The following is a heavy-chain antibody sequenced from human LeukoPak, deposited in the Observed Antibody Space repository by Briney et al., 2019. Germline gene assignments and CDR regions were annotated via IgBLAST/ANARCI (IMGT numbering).Heavy chain of an antibody. D-gene: IGHD5-18*01. V-gene: IGHV3-21*01. J-gene: IGHJ4*02. CDR2: ISSTGNYI. Sequence: KSGVSLRLSCAASVFTFNSYSMNWVRKAPGKGLEWVSSISSTGNYIYYSDSVKGRFTISRDNAKNSLYLQMNSLRAEDTAVYYCARDFVDAAMMNGLDYWGQGTLVTVSS. CDR1: VFTFNSYS. CDR3: ARDFVDAAMMNGLDY.